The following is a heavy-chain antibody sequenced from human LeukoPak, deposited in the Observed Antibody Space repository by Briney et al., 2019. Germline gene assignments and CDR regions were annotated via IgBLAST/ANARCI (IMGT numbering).Heavy chain of an antibody. J-gene: IGHJ6*03. V-gene: IGHV3-30*18. CDR1: GFAFNNYG. Sequence: GRSLRLSCVASGFAFNNYGIHWVRQAPGKGLEWVTFISHDGSKKYYADSVKGRFTISRDDSTATVFLQMDALRGDDTALYYCAKDGDCSAASCDRLYYQYYYMYVWGKGTTVAVSS. CDR3: AKDGDCSAASCDRLYYQYYYMYV. CDR2: ISHDGSKK. D-gene: IGHD2-15*01.